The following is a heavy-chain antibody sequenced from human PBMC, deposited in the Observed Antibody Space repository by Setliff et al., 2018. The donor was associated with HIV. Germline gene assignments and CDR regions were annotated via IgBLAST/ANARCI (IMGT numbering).Heavy chain of an antibody. CDR1: GGSISSGSYY. CDR3: AGFGELLDYYYGMDV. J-gene: IGHJ6*02. V-gene: IGHV4-61*02. Sequence: PAETLSLTCTVSGGSISSGSYYWSWIRQPAGKGLEWIGRTYTSGSTNYSPSLRSRVSISVDTSKNQFSLKLSSVTAADTAVYYCAGFGELLDYYYGMDVWGQGTTVTVSS. CDR2: TYTSGST. D-gene: IGHD3-10*01.